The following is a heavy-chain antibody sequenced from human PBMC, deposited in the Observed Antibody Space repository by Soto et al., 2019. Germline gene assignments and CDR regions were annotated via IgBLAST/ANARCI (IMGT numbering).Heavy chain of an antibody. CDR1: GGAISSSY. CDR2: IYYSGIT. CDR3: ASLRISILGGPILSDFFDI. Sequence: SETLSLTCSVSGGAISSSYWNWIRQPPGKGLEWIGNIYYSGITSYNPSLESRVTISVDTSKNQFSLKLSSVTAADTAVYYCASLRISILGGPILSDFFDIWGQGRMVTVSS. V-gene: IGHV4-59*08. J-gene: IGHJ3*02. D-gene: IGHD3-3*01.